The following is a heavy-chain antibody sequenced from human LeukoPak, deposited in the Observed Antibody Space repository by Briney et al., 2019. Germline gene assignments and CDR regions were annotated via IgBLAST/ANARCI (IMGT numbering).Heavy chain of an antibody. J-gene: IGHJ6*02. CDR1: GYTFTSYG. Sequence: ASVTVSCKASGYTFTSYGISWVRQAPGQGLEWMGWISAYNGNTNYAQKLQGRVTMTTDTSTSTAYMELRSLRSDDTAVYYCARVRARLGYYYGMDVWGQGTTVTVSS. CDR3: ARVRARLGYYYGMDV. V-gene: IGHV1-18*01. D-gene: IGHD6-25*01. CDR2: ISAYNGNT.